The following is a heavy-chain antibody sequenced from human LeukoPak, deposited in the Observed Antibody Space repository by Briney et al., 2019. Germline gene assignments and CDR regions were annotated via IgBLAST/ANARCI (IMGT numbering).Heavy chain of an antibody. Sequence: PGGSLRFSCAASGFTFSSYSMNWVRQAPGKGLEWVSSISSSSSYIYYADSVKGRFTISRDNAKNSLYLQMNSLRAEDTAAYYCARDPGYCSSTSCYTEDYWGQGTLVTVSS. J-gene: IGHJ4*02. CDR2: ISSSSSYI. V-gene: IGHV3-21*01. CDR1: GFTFSSYS. D-gene: IGHD2-2*02. CDR3: ARDPGYCSSTSCYTEDY.